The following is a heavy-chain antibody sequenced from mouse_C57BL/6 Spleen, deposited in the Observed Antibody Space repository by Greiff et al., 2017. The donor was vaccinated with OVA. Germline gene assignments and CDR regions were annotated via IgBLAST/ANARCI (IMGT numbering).Heavy chain of an antibody. Sequence: VQLQQSGPELVKPGASVKISCKASGYTFTDYYMNWVKQSHGKSLEWIGDINPNNGGTSYNQKFKGKATLTVDKSSSTAYMELRSLTSEDSAVYYCAKPTLDYWGQGTTLTVSS. J-gene: IGHJ2*01. CDR1: GYTFTDYY. CDR3: AKPTLDY. V-gene: IGHV1-26*01. CDR2: INPNNGGT. D-gene: IGHD2-10*01.